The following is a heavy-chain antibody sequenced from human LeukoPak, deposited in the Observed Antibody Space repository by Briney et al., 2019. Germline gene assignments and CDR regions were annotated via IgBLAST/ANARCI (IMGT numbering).Heavy chain of an antibody. J-gene: IGHJ4*02. CDR3: ARHESYYDSSGYFGY. Sequence: SETLSLTCIVSGGSISSHYWSWIRQPPGKGLEWIGYISYSGVTESNPSLKSRVTISVDTSKNQFSLKLSSVTAADTAVYYCARHESYYDSSGYFGYWGQGALVTVSS. CDR1: GGSISSHY. D-gene: IGHD3-22*01. V-gene: IGHV4-59*08. CDR2: ISYSGVT.